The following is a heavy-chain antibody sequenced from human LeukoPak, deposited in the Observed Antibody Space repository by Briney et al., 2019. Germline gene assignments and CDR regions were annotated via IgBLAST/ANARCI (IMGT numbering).Heavy chain of an antibody. CDR2: IYYSGST. CDR1: GGSISSGGYS. CDR3: AAPGSTVTTWGAFDI. D-gene: IGHD4-17*01. Sequence: SETLSLTCTVSGGSISSGGYSWSWIRQHPGKGLEWIGYIYYSGSTYYNPSLKSRVTISVDTSKNQFSLKLSSVTAADTAVYYCAAPGSTVTTWGAFDIWGQGTMVTVSS. J-gene: IGHJ3*02. V-gene: IGHV4-31*03.